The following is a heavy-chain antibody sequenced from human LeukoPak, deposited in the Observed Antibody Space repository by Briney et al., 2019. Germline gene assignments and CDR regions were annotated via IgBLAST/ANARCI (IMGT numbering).Heavy chain of an antibody. CDR3: AEGGYGSGSYYSY. CDR2: ISGSGGST. J-gene: IGHJ4*02. CDR1: GFTFSSYG. Sequence: PGGSLRLSCAASGFTFSSYGMSWVRQAPGKGLEWVSAISGSGGSTYYADSVKGRFTISRDNAKNTLYLQMNSLRAEDTAVYYCAEGGYGSGSYYSYWGQGTLVTVSS. V-gene: IGHV3-23*01. D-gene: IGHD3-10*01.